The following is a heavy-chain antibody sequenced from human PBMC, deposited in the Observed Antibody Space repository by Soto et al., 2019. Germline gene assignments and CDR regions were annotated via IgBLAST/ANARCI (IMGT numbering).Heavy chain of an antibody. CDR2: IYHSGST. V-gene: IGHV4-4*02. Sequence: PSETLSLTCAVSSASITSSYWWSWVRQPPGKGLEWIGEIYHSGSTNYNPSLKSRVTISVDKSKNQFSLRLSSVTAADTAVYYCARDSQNYYYMDVWGKGTTVTVSS. CDR3: ARDSQNYYYMDV. CDR1: SASITSSYW. J-gene: IGHJ6*03.